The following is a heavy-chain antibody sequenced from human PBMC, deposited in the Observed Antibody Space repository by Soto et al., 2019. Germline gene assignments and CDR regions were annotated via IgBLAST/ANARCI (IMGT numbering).Heavy chain of an antibody. V-gene: IGHV4-31*03. D-gene: IGHD3-10*01. CDR3: ARGSMVRGVTPFDI. J-gene: IGHJ3*02. CDR2: IYYSGSA. CDR1: SGSISRGPYY. Sequence: QVQLQESGPGLVKPSQTLSLTCNVSSGSISRGPYYWSWIRQHPGGGLEWIGYIYYSGSAYYNPSLERRVTMSRDTSKSHCSLKLISVTAADTAVYYCARGSMVRGVTPFDIWGHGTLVTVSS.